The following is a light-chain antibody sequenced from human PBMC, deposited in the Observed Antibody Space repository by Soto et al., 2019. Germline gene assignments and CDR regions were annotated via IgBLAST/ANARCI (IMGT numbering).Light chain of an antibody. CDR1: SSDVGGYKY. Sequence: QSVLTQPASVSGSPGQSITISCTGTSSDVGGYKYVSWYQQHPGKAPKLMIYEVSNRPSGVSNRFSGSKSGNTASLTISGLQAEDEADYYCSSYTDVVTLEVFGPGTKGTVL. CDR2: EVS. V-gene: IGLV2-14*01. J-gene: IGLJ1*01. CDR3: SSYTDVVTLEV.